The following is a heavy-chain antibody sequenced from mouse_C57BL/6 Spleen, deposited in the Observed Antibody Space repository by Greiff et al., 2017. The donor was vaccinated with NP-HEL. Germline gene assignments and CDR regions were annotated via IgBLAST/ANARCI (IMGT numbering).Heavy chain of an antibody. CDR1: GYSITSGYF. Sequence: VQLQESGPGLVKPSPSLSLTCSVTGYSITSGYFWNLIRQFPGNKLEWMGYLRYDGSNNYNPSLKNRISMTRDTSKNPFFLKLNSVSTEGTATYDCARVGGYAYYFDDWGKGTTLTVSS. V-gene: IGHV3-6*01. CDR3: ARVGGYAYYFDD. D-gene: IGHD2-2*01. J-gene: IGHJ2*01. CDR2: LRYDGSN.